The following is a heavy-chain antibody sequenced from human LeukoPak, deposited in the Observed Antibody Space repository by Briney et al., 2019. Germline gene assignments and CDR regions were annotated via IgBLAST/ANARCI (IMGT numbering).Heavy chain of an antibody. V-gene: IGHV3-74*01. CDR2: INGDGSRT. J-gene: IGHJ4*02. CDR3: ARRSGSSPHYFDY. D-gene: IGHD3-10*01. CDR1: GFTFSSYW. Sequence: GGSLRLSCAASGFTFSSYWMHWVRQPPGRGLVWVSRINGDGSRTFYADSVKGRFTISRDNSKNTVYLEMNSLRAEDTAVYYCARRSGSSPHYFDYWGQGTLVTVSS.